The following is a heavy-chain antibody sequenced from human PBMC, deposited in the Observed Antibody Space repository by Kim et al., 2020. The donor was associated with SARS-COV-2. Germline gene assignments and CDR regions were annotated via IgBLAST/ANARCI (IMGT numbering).Heavy chain of an antibody. Sequence: GGSLRLSCTASGFTFSNSGMAWVRQAPGKGKEWVSAIGVGGSTFYPDSVRGRFIISRDNSENTLHLQMNSLRAEDTAIYYCAKERVGISWGSYHEYWGQGTLVTVSS. CDR1: GFTFSNSG. CDR3: AKERVGISWGSYHEY. V-gene: IGHV3-23*01. CDR2: IGVGGST. D-gene: IGHD6-13*01. J-gene: IGHJ4*02.